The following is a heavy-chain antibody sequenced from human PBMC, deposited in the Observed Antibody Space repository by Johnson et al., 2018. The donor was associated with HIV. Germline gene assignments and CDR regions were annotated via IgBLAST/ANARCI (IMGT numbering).Heavy chain of an antibody. CDR2: INWNGGTT. J-gene: IGHJ3*02. V-gene: IGHV3-20*04. CDR1: GFTFDDYG. Sequence: VQLVESGGDLVQPGESLRLSCAASGFTFDDYGMSWVRQVPGKGLEWVSGINWNGGTTGYADSVKGRFTISRENAKNSLYLQMSSLRAEDTAVYYCARQMFVGYHAFDIWGQGTMVTVSS. CDR3: ARQMFVGYHAFDI. D-gene: IGHD3-16*01.